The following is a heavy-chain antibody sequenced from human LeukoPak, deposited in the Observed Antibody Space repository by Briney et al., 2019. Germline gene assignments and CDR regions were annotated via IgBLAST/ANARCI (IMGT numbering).Heavy chain of an antibody. CDR2: INPSGGST. Sequence: ASVKVSCKASGYTFTSYYMHWVRQAPGQGLEWMGIINPSGGSTSYAQKFQGRVTMTRDTSISTAYMELSRLRSDDTAVYYCASTGVDYRFDPWGQGTLVTVSS. J-gene: IGHJ5*02. V-gene: IGHV1-46*01. CDR1: GYTFTSYY. D-gene: IGHD3-16*01. CDR3: ASTGVDYRFDP.